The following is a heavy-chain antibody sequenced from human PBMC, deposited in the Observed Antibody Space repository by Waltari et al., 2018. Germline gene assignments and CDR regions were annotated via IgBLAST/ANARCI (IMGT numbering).Heavy chain of an antibody. CDR1: GGTFSSYT. V-gene: IGHV1-69*02. J-gene: IGHJ4*02. CDR2: ISPILGIA. Sequence: QVQLVQSGAEVKKPGSSVKVSCKASGGTFSSYTISWVRQAPGQGLEWMGRISPILGIANYAQKFQGRVTITADKSTSTAYMELSSLRSEDTAVYYCARGLITMVRGVPGYFDYWGQGTLVTVSS. CDR3: ARGLITMVRGVPGYFDY. D-gene: IGHD3-10*01.